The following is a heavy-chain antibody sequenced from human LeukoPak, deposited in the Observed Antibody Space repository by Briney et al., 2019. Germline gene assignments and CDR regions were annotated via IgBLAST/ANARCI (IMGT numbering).Heavy chain of an antibody. D-gene: IGHD2-15*01. V-gene: IGHV4-59*01. J-gene: IGHJ4*02. CDR1: GGSISSYY. Sequence: SETLSLTCTVSGGSISSYYWSWIRQPPGKGLEWIGYIYYSGSTNYNPSLKSRVTISVDTSKNQFSLKLSSVTAADTAVYYCARAPGAALDWGQGTLVTVSS. CDR2: IYYSGST. CDR3: ARAPGAALD.